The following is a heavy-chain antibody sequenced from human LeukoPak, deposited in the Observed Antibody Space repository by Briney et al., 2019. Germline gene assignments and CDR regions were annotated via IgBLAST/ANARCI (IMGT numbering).Heavy chain of an antibody. J-gene: IGHJ5*02. V-gene: IGHV4-59*01. CDR1: GGSISSYY. CDR2: IYYSGST. CDR3: AREEGMGYCSSTSCWNWFDP. Sequence: SETLSLTCTVPGGSISSYYWSWIPQPPGKGLEWIGYIYYSGSTNYNPSLKSRVTISVDTSKNQFSLKLSSVTAADTAVYYCAREEGMGYCSSTSCWNWFDPWGQGTLVTVSS. D-gene: IGHD2-2*01.